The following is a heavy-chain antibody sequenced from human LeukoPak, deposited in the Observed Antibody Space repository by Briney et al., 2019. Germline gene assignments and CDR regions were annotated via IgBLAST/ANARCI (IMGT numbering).Heavy chain of an antibody. CDR3: ARGSGGSYPFDY. V-gene: IGHV1-8*02. J-gene: IGHJ4*02. CDR2: MNPNSGNT. D-gene: IGHD1-26*01. CDR1: GYTFTSYG. Sequence: ASVKVSCKASGYTFTSYGISWVRQATGQGLEWMGWMNPNSGNTGYAQKFQGRVTMTRNTSISTAYMELSSLRSEDTAVHYCARGSGGSYPFDYWGQGTLVTVSS.